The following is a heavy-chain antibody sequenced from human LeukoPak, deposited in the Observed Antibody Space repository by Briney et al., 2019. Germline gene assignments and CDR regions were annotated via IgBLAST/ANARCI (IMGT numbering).Heavy chain of an antibody. J-gene: IGHJ4*02. CDR1: GFTFSSYE. CDR3: ARGRYYYDSSGYYAAYLDY. V-gene: IGHV3-48*03. Sequence: PGGSLRLSCAASGFTFSSYEMNWVRQAPGKGLEWVSYISSSGSTIYYADSVKGRFTISRDNAKSSLYLQMNSLRAEDTAVYYCARGRYYYDSSGYYAAYLDYWGQGTLVTVSS. CDR2: ISSSGSTI. D-gene: IGHD3-22*01.